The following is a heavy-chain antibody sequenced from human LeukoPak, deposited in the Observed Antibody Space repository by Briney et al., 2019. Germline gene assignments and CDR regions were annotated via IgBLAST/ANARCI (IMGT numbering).Heavy chain of an antibody. V-gene: IGHV3-30-3*01. J-gene: IGHJ4*02. Sequence: GRSLRLSCSASGFTFSSYAMHWVRQAPGKGLEWVAGISSDGSNKYYADSVKGPFTTSRDNSKNTLYLQMKSLRAEDRAVYYCAKDTQVAARPFFDYWGQGTLVTVSS. CDR3: AKDTQVAARPFFDY. D-gene: IGHD6-6*01. CDR1: GFTFSSYA. CDR2: ISSDGSNK.